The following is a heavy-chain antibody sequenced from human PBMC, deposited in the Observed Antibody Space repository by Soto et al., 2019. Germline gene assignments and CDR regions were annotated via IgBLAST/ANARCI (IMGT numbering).Heavy chain of an antibody. CDR2: MNPNSGNT. Sequence: QVQLVQSGAEVKKPWASVKVSCKASGYTFTSYDINWVRQATGQGLEWMGWMNPNSGNTGYVQKFQGIVTMTRNTSISTAYMELSSVRSEETAGYYCARGVFSGPVWGQGTTVTVSS. CDR3: ARGVFSGPV. V-gene: IGHV1-8*01. J-gene: IGHJ6*02. CDR1: GYTFTSYD.